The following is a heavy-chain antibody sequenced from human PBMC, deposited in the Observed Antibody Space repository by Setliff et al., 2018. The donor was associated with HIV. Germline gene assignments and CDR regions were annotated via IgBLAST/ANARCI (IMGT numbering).Heavy chain of an antibody. Sequence: GASVKVSCKASGYSFARYGLSWVRQAPGQELEWMGWISGFNGNTKYAQSFQDRVAMTTETATSTAYMEMRSLRSDDTAVYFCARVPYRSAWFSGGHDAFDIWGQGTMVTVSS. J-gene: IGHJ3*02. V-gene: IGHV1-18*01. CDR1: GYSFARYG. D-gene: IGHD6-19*01. CDR3: ARVPYRSAWFSGGHDAFDI. CDR2: ISGFNGNT.